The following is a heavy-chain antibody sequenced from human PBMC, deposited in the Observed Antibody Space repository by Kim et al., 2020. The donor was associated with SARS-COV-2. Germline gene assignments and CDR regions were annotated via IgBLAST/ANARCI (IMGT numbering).Heavy chain of an antibody. D-gene: IGHD2-15*01. CDR1: GFTLSSHW. Sequence: GGSLRLSCVVSGFTLSSHWMHWVRQVPGKGLAWVSRLSTDGSSTAYADSMKGRFSISRDNAKNTLYLQMNSLRAEDTAVYYCARGWAFDIWGQGTMVTVSS. J-gene: IGHJ3*02. CDR2: LSTDGSST. V-gene: IGHV3-74*01. CDR3: ARGWAFDI.